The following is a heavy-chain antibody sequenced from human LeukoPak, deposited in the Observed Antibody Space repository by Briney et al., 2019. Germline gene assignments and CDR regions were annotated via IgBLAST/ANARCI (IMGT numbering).Heavy chain of an antibody. D-gene: IGHD3-10*01. J-gene: IGHJ6*02. CDR2: IYPGDSDT. Sequence: GESLKISCKGSGYSFMNSWIGWVRQVPGKGLEWMGIIYPGDSDTRYGPSFQGQVTISADKSISTAYLQWSSLKASDTAMYYCARLWFGEEYFYGMDVWGQGTTVTVSS. V-gene: IGHV5-51*01. CDR3: ARLWFGEEYFYGMDV. CDR1: GYSFMNSW.